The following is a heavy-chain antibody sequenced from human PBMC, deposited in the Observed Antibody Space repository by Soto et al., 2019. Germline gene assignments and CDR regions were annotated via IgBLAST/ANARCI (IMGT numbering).Heavy chain of an antibody. CDR1: GCTFSSYA. CDR3: ARTRGRTGVVVVPAAIRGSRYYYGMDV. J-gene: IGHJ6*02. CDR2: IIPIFGTA. Sequence: GASVKVSCKASGCTFSSYAISWVRQAPGQGLEWMGGIIPIFGTANYAQKFQGRVTITADESTSTAYMELSSLRSEDTAVYYCARTRGRTGVVVVPAAIRGSRYYYGMDVWGQGTTVTVSS. D-gene: IGHD2-2*02. V-gene: IGHV1-69*13.